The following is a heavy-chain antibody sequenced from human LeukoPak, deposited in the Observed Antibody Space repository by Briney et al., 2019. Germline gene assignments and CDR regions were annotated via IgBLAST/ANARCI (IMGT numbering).Heavy chain of an antibody. CDR2: INPNSGGT. CDR3: ARVSGTDDYYYGMDV. CDR1: GYTFTGYY. Sequence: ASVKVSCKASGYTFTGYYMHWVRQAPGQGLEWMGWINPNSGGTNYAQKFQGRVTMTRDTSISTAYMELSRLRSDDTAVYYCARVSGTDDYYYGMDVWGQGTTVTVSS. J-gene: IGHJ6*02. V-gene: IGHV1-2*02. D-gene: IGHD1-1*01.